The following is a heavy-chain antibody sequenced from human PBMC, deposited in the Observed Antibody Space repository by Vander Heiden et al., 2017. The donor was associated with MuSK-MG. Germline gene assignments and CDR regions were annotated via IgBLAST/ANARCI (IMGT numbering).Heavy chain of an antibody. D-gene: IGHD3-22*01. J-gene: IGHJ4*02. CDR3: ARRLRDDSSGPFDY. V-gene: IGHV4-59*08. CDR2: IYYSGST. Sequence: QVQLQESGPGLVKPSETLSLTCTVSGGSLSSYYWSWIRQPPGKGLEWIGYIYYSGSTNYNPSLKSRVTISVDTSKNQFSLKLSSVTAADTAVYYCARRLRDDSSGPFDYWGQGTLVTVSS. CDR1: GGSLSSYY.